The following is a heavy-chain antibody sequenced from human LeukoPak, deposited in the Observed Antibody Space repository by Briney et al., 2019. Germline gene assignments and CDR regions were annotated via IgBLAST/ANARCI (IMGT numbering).Heavy chain of an antibody. V-gene: IGHV4-59*08. Sequence: SETLSLTCTVSGGSISSYYWSWIRQPPGKGLEWIAYINYGGSTNYNPSLKSRVTISVDTSKNQFSLRLTSVTASDTAVYYCAGTGPWLAFDYWGQGTLVTVSS. D-gene: IGHD6-19*01. J-gene: IGHJ4*02. CDR1: GGSISSYY. CDR2: INYGGST. CDR3: AGTGPWLAFDY.